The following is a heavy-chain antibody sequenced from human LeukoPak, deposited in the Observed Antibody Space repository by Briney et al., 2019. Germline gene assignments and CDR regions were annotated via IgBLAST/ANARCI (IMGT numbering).Heavy chain of an antibody. D-gene: IGHD1-26*01. CDR3: AIPRDSGSYFDY. V-gene: IGHV3-23*01. Sequence: GGSLRLSCAASGFTFSSYAMGWVRQAPGKGLEWVSAISGSGGSTYYADSVKGRFTISRDNSKNTLYLQMNSLRAEDTAVYYCAIPRDSGSYFDYWGQGTLVTVSS. J-gene: IGHJ4*02. CDR2: ISGSGGST. CDR1: GFTFSSYA.